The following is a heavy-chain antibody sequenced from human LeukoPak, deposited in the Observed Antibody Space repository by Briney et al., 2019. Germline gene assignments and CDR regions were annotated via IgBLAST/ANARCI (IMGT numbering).Heavy chain of an antibody. J-gene: IGHJ5*01. V-gene: IGHV4-34*01. CDR3: ARGRGREVLITTSRRSCWFDS. D-gene: IGHD3-22*01. Sequence: SETLSLTCAVYGGSFSSYYWTWTRQPPGKGLEWIGEINHSGSTSYRPSLKSRVTISLYTFKNQFSLKLSSVTAADTAVYYCARGRGREVLITTSRRSCWFDSWGQGALVTVSS. CDR2: INHSGST. CDR1: GGSFSSYY.